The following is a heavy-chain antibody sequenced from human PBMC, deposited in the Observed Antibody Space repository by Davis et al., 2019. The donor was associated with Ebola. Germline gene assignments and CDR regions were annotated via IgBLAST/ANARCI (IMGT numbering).Heavy chain of an antibody. CDR3: AKDPSDSNYLYYGMDV. CDR2: ISYDGSNK. J-gene: IGHJ6*02. D-gene: IGHD4-11*01. Sequence: GESLKISCAASGFTFSSYGMHWVRQAPGKGLEWVAVISYDGSNKYYADSVKGRFTISRDNSKNTLYLQMNSLRAEDTAVYYCAKDPSDSNYLYYGMDVWGQGTTVTVSS. V-gene: IGHV3-30*18. CDR1: GFTFSSYG.